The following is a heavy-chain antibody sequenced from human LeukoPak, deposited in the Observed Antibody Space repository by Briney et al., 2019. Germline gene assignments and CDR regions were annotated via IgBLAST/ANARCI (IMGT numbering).Heavy chain of an antibody. CDR1: GYTFTSYD. Sequence: GASVKASCKASGYTFTSYDINWVRQATGQGLEWMGWMNPNSGNTGYAQKFQGRVTVTRNTSISTAYMELSSLRSEDTAVYYCARKLTYYGSGEVDYWGQGTLVTVSS. J-gene: IGHJ4*02. D-gene: IGHD3-10*01. CDR3: ARKLTYYGSGEVDY. CDR2: MNPNSGNT. V-gene: IGHV1-8*01.